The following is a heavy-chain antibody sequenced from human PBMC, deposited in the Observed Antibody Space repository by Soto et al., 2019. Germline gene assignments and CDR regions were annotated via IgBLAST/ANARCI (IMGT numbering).Heavy chain of an antibody. V-gene: IGHV4-39*01. CDR3: GRVVEGATRHTDFDS. CDR1: GVSIHNSHSF. D-gene: IGHD2-15*01. J-gene: IGHJ5*01. CDR2: MYYSGGA. Sequence: PSETLSLTCAVSGVSIHNSHSFWGCIRQPPGKGLEFIGSMYYSGGANYNPSLKSRVTISLDTSKNQFSLTVNSVTAADTAIYYCGRVVEGATRHTDFDSWGQGTLVTAPQ.